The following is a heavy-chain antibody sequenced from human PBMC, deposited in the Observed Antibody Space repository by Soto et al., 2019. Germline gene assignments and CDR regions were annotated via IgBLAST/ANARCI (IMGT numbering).Heavy chain of an antibody. V-gene: IGHV3-20*01. CDR1: GFPFYDYG. D-gene: IGHD2-15*01. CDR3: ARTSLVVAARGAFDI. Sequence: GGSLSLSCAASGFPFYDYGMSWVRQAPGKGLEWVSGINWNGGSTGYADSVKGRFTISRDNAKNSLYLQMNSLRAEDTALYHCARTSLVVAARGAFDIWGQGTMVTVSS. J-gene: IGHJ3*02. CDR2: INWNGGST.